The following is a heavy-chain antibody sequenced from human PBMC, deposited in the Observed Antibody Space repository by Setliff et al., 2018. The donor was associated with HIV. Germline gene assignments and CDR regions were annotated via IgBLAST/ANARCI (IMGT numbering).Heavy chain of an antibody. CDR3: ARGLGMVESTTPFDF. V-gene: IGHV4-34*01. CDR2: INHSGSN. CDR1: GESLSPYY. J-gene: IGHJ4*02. Sequence: SKTLSLTCAVYGESLSPYYWSWIRQPPGKGLEWIGEINHSGSNNYNPSLKSRVTLSVDTSKNQFSLKLTSVTAADAAVYYCARGLGMVESTTPFDFWGQGALVTVSS. D-gene: IGHD1-26*01.